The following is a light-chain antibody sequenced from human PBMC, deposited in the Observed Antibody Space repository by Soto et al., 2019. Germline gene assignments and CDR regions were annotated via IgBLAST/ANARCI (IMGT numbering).Light chain of an antibody. CDR1: SSNIGAGYD. CDR3: QSYDSSLSAVV. V-gene: IGLV1-40*01. CDR2: QNN. J-gene: IGLJ2*01. Sequence: QSVLTQPPSVSGAPGQRVSISCTGSSSNIGAGYDVHWYEHLPGTAPKLLIYQNNNRPSGVPDRFSGSKSGTSASRAITGLQAEDEADYYCQSYDSSLSAVVFGGGTKLTVL.